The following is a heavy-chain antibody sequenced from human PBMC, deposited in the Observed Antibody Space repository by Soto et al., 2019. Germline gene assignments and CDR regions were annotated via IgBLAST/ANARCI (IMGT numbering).Heavy chain of an antibody. CDR2: ISAYNGNT. Sequence: GASVKVSCKASGYTFTSYVISWVRQAPGQGLEWMGWISAYNGNTNYAQKLQGRVTMTTDTSTSTAYMELRSLRSDDTAVYYCARGEYYYLRSGPYYGLDVWGQGTTVTAP. V-gene: IGHV1-18*01. D-gene: IGHD3-22*01. J-gene: IGHJ6*02. CDR3: ARGEYYYLRSGPYYGLDV. CDR1: GYTFTSYV.